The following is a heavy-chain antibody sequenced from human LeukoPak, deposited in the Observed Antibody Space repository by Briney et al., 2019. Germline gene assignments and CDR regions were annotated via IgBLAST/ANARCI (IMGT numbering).Heavy chain of an antibody. J-gene: IGHJ2*01. CDR2: ISSSGTYM. V-gene: IGHV3-21*01. D-gene: IGHD2-15*01. CDR1: GFTFSIYS. Sequence: GGSLRLSCAASGFTFSIYSMNWVRQAPGKGLECVSSISSSGTYMYYADSVKGRFTISRDNAKNSLYLQMNSLRAEDTAVYYCARESCSGGSCTWYFDLWGRGALVTVSS. CDR3: ARESCSGGSCTWYFDL.